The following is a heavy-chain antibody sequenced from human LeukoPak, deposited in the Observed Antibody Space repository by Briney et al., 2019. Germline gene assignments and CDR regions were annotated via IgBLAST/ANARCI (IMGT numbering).Heavy chain of an antibody. V-gene: IGHV1-18*04. CDR2: ISAYNGNT. CDR1: GYTFTSYG. D-gene: IGHD3-10*01. J-gene: IGHJ5*01. Sequence: ASVKVSCKASGYTFTSYGISWVRQAPGQGLEWMGGISAYNGNTNYAQKLQGRVTMTTDTSTSTAYMELRSLRSDDTAVYYCAKEGLWFGELSSDGFDPWGEGTLVTVSS. CDR3: AKEGLWFGELSSDGFDP.